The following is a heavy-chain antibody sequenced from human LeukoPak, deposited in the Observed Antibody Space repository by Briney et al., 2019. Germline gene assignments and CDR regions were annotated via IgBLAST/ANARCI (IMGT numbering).Heavy chain of an antibody. Sequence: GGSLRLSCAASGFTFSSYGMHWVRQAPGMGLEWVTVIWYDGSNKYYADSVKGRFTISRDNSKNTLYLQMNSLRAEDTAVYYCARDGEWFGELKNAFDIWGQGTMVTVSS. D-gene: IGHD3-10*01. CDR3: ARDGEWFGELKNAFDI. CDR2: IWYDGSNK. J-gene: IGHJ3*02. CDR1: GFTFSSYG. V-gene: IGHV3-33*01.